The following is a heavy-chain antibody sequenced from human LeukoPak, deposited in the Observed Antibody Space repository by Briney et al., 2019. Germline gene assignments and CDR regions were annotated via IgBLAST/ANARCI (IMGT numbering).Heavy chain of an antibody. CDR3: ARASDYGDYDY. D-gene: IGHD4-17*01. CDR2: ISSSSSYI. CDR1: GFTFSSYS. Sequence: GGSLRLSCAASGFTFSSYSMNWVRRAPGKGLEWVSSISSSSSYIYYADSVKGRFTISRDNAKNSLYLQMNSLRAEDTAVYYCARASDYGDYDYWGQGTLVTVSS. J-gene: IGHJ4*02. V-gene: IGHV3-21*01.